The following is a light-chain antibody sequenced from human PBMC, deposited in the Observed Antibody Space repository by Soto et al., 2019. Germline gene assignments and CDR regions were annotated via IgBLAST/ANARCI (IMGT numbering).Light chain of an antibody. J-gene: IGKJ4*01. CDR3: QQFNNWPPVT. Sequence: EIVMTQSPATLSVSPGERATLSCRASQSVSTNVAWYQQQPGQAPRLLIYAASTRATGIPARFSGSGSGTEFTLTISSLQSEDFAVYYCQQFNNWPPVTFGGGNKVEIK. V-gene: IGKV3-15*01. CDR2: AAS. CDR1: QSVSTN.